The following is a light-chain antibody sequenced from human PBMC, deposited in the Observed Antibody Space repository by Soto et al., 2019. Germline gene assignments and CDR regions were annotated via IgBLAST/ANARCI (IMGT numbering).Light chain of an antibody. CDR1: SSDVGGHNY. CDR3: CSYAGSYTLV. CDR2: DVS. V-gene: IGLV2-11*01. J-gene: IGLJ2*01. Sequence: QSALTQPASVSGSAGQSIIISCTGTSSDVGGHNYVSWYQQDTGKAPKLMIYDVSKRPSGVPDRFSGSKSGNTASLTISGLQAEDEADYYCCSYAGSYTLVFGGGTKLTVL.